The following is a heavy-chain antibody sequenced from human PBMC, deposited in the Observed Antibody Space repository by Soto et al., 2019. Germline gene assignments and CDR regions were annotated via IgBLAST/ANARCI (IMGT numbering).Heavy chain of an antibody. J-gene: IGHJ3*02. CDR3: ARSRYYYDSSGYYDPFDI. CDR1: GGNLSSYA. Sequence: SVEVSCQAYGGNLSSYAISSVRQSPGQGLEWMGGIIPIFGTANYAQKFQGRVKITADESTSTAYMELSSLRSEDTAVYYCARSRYYYDSSGYYDPFDIWGQGKMVTGSS. V-gene: IGHV1-69*13. D-gene: IGHD3-22*01. CDR2: IIPIFGTA.